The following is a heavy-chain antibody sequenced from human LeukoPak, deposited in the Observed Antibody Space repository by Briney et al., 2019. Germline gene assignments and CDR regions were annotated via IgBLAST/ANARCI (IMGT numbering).Heavy chain of an antibody. CDR3: ARLLVGAGDGYKSS. Sequence: PSETLSLTCIVSGGSITSSSYYWGWIRQPPGKGLEWIGYIYYSGRTKYNPSLKSRVTISVDTSKNQFSLKLSSVTAADTAVYYCARLLVGAGDGYKSSWGQGTLVTVSS. CDR1: GGSITSSSYY. J-gene: IGHJ4*02. V-gene: IGHV4-61*05. CDR2: IYYSGRT. D-gene: IGHD5-24*01.